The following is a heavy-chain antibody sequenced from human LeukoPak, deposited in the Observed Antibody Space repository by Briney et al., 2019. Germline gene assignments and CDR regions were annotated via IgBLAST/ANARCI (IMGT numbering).Heavy chain of an antibody. Sequence: ASVKVSCKASGYTLTGYYMHWVRQAPGQGPEWMGWINPKSGGTNYAQKFQGGVTMTRDTSISTAYMELSRLRSDDTAVYYCARADYDYVWGSYRQYYFDYWGQGTLVTVSS. CDR2: INPKSGGT. CDR1: GYTLTGYY. V-gene: IGHV1-2*02. D-gene: IGHD3-16*02. J-gene: IGHJ4*02. CDR3: ARADYDYVWGSYRQYYFDY.